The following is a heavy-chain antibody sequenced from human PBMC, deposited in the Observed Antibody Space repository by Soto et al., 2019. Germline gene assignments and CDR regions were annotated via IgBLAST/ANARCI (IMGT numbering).Heavy chain of an antibody. CDR1: GFIVSRSH. CDR2: IYNHGQI. CDR3: VRVTGAERH. Sequence: EVQLVESGGGLTQPGGSLRLSCVVSGFIVSRSHMMWVRQAPGKGLEGVSVIYNHGQINYVDPVKGRFTIARDNSKNTIYLQTNSLKGEDTAVYYCVRVTGAERHWGQGALVTVSS. D-gene: IGHD7-27*01. J-gene: IGHJ4*02. V-gene: IGHV3-53*01.